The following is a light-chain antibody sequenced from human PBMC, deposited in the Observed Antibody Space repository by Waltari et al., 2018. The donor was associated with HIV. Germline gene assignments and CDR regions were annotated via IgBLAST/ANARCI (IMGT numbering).Light chain of an antibody. J-gene: IGKJ2*01. Sequence: EIVLTQSPGTLSLSPGERATLSWRASQSVSSSYLAWYQQKPGQAPRLLIYGASSRATGIPDRFSGSGSGTDFTLTISRLEPEDFAVYYCQQFGSSPQGSRVTFGQGTKLEIK. CDR2: GAS. CDR1: QSVSSSY. CDR3: QQFGSSPQGSRVT. V-gene: IGKV3-20*01.